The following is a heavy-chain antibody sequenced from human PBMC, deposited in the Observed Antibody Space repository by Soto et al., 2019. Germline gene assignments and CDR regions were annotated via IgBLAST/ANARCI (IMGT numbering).Heavy chain of an antibody. D-gene: IGHD2-15*01. J-gene: IGHJ3*02. CDR3: AREPRYCRGGSCSITGDAYDI. Sequence: EVQLVESGGGLVQPGGSLRLSCTASGFIVSDTYVNWVRQAPGKGLEWVSVISNRGDTHYADSVRGRFSLSRDLSDNTLHLQMNNLRVEDTAVYYCAREPRYCRGGSCSITGDAYDIGGQGPMVTVSS. CDR2: ISNRGDT. V-gene: IGHV3-66*01. CDR1: GFIVSDTY.